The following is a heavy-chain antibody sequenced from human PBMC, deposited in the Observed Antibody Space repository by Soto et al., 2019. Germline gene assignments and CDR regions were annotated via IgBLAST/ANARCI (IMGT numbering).Heavy chain of an antibody. V-gene: IGHV4-34*01. CDR3: ARGALLTGYYRRNWFDP. J-gene: IGHJ5*02. CDR2: INHSGST. Sequence: SETLSLTCAVYGGSFSGYYWSWIRQPPGKGLEWIGEINHSGSTNYNPSLKTRVTISVDTSKNQFSLKLSSVTAADTAVYYCARGALLTGYYRRNWFDPWGQGTLVTVSS. CDR1: GGSFSGYY. D-gene: IGHD3-9*01.